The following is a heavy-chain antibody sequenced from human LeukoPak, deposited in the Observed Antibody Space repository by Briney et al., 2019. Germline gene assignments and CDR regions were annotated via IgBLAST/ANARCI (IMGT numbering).Heavy chain of an antibody. J-gene: IGHJ3*02. Sequence: PGGSLRLSCTVSGFTVSSNSMSWVRQAPGKGLEWVSFIYSGGNTHYSDSVKGRFTISRDNSKNTLYLQMGSLRAEDMAVYYCARDSTDYGDYLGAFDIWGQGTMVTVSS. V-gene: IGHV3-53*05. D-gene: IGHD4-17*01. CDR1: GFTVSSNS. CDR2: IYSGGNT. CDR3: ARDSTDYGDYLGAFDI.